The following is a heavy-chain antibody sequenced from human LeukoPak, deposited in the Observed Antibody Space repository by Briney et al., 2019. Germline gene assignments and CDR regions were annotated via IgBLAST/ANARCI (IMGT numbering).Heavy chain of an antibody. Sequence: PSETLSLTCTVSGASISSYCWSWLRQPPGKGLEWVGNVYYSGSTNYNPALKSRVSISLDTSKSQFSLKLSSVTAADTAVYYCARLNYDFPDYWGQGTLVTVSS. J-gene: IGHJ4*02. CDR2: VYYSGST. V-gene: IGHV4-59*12. CDR1: GASISSYC. D-gene: IGHD3-3*01. CDR3: ARLNYDFPDY.